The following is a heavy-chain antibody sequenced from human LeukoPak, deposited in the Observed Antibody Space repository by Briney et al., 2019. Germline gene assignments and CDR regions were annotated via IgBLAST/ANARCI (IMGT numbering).Heavy chain of an antibody. J-gene: IGHJ4*02. D-gene: IGHD3-10*01. CDR1: GFTFSDYG. V-gene: IGHV3-33*01. Sequence: GSLRLSCAASGFTFSDYGLNWVRQASGKGLEWVAVIWSDGSNKYYADSVKGRFTISRDNSKKTLYLQMNSLRVEDTAVYYCVRASGSFDYWGQGTLVTVSS. CDR3: VRASGSFDY. CDR2: IWSDGSNK.